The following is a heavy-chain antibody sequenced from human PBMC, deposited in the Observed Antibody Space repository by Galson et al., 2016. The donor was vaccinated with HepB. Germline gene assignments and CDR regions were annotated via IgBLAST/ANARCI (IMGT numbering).Heavy chain of an antibody. D-gene: IGHD2-2*02. V-gene: IGHV3-23*01. J-gene: IGHJ6*02. CDR1: GFTFSSYA. CDR2: ISNIGTTT. CDR3: ATPEAGCYTFVDD. Sequence: SLRLSCAASGFTFSSYAMNWVRQAPGKGLELVSSISNIGTTTYYADSVKGRFTISRDNSKNTLYLQMNSLRVEDTAVYYCATPEAGCYTFVDDWGQGTTVIVSS.